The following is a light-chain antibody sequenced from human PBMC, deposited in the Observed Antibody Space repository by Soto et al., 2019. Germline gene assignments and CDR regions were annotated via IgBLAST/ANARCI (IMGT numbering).Light chain of an antibody. V-gene: IGLV2-14*01. CDR2: EVS. Sequence: QSVLTQPASVSGSPGQSITISCTGTSSDVGGYNYVSRYQQHPGKAPKLMIYEVSNRPSGVSNRFSGSKSGNTASLTISGLQAGDEADYYCSSYTRSSTYVFGTGTKLTVL. CDR3: SSYTRSSTYV. J-gene: IGLJ1*01. CDR1: SSDVGGYNY.